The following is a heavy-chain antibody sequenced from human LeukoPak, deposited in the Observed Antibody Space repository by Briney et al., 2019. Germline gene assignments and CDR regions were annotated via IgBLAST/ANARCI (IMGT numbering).Heavy chain of an antibody. J-gene: IGHJ6*02. CDR3: TAYDILTGHYGMDV. CDR2: ISAYNGNT. CDR1: GYTFTSYG. Sequence: GASVKVSCTASGYTFTSYGISWVRQAPGQGLELMGWISAYNGNTNYAQKLQGRVTMTTDTSTSTAYMELRSLRSDDSSVKHRTAYDILTGHYGMDVWGQGTTVTVSS. D-gene: IGHD3-9*01. V-gene: IGHV1-18*01.